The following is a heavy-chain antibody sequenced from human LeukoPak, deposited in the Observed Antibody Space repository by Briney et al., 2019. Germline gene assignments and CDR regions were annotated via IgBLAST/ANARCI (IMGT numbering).Heavy chain of an antibody. CDR3: ARGVATLDY. CDR2: IWYDGSNK. V-gene: IGHV3-33*01. D-gene: IGHD5-12*01. CDR1: GFTFSSYG. Sequence: PGRSLRLSCAASGFTFSSYGMHWVRQAPGKGLEWAAVIWYDGSNKYYADSVKGRFTISRDNSKNTLYLQMNSLRAEDTAVYYCARGVATLDYWGQGTLVTVSS. J-gene: IGHJ4*02.